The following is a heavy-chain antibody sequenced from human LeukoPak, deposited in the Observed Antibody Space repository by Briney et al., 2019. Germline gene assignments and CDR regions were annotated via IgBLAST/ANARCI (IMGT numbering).Heavy chain of an antibody. J-gene: IGHJ6*02. CDR1: GFTFSSYS. D-gene: IGHD1-26*01. Sequence: PGGSLRLSCAASGFTFSSYSMNWVRQAPGKGLEWVSYISSSSSTIYYADSVKGRFTISRDNAKNSLYLQMNSLRAEDTAVYYCAKYSGSPTEDYYYGMDVWGQGTTVTVSS. CDR2: ISSSSSTI. CDR3: AKYSGSPTEDYYYGMDV. V-gene: IGHV3-48*04.